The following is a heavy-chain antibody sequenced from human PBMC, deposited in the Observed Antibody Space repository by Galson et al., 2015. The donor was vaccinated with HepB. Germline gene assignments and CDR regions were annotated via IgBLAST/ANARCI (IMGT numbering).Heavy chain of an antibody. V-gene: IGHV1-8*01. CDR1: GYTFTSYD. CDR2: MNPNSGNT. D-gene: IGHD3-22*01. Sequence: SVKVSCKASGYTFTSYDINWVRQATGQGLEWMGWMNPNSGNTGYAQKFQGRVTMTRNTSISTAYMELSSLRSEDTAVYYCARDSRPDYYDSSGYDYWGQGTLVTVSS. J-gene: IGHJ4*02. CDR3: ARDSRPDYYDSSGYDY.